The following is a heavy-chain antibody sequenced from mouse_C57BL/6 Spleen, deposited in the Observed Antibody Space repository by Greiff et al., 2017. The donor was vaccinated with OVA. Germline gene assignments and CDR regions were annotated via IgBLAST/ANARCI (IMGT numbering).Heavy chain of an antibody. V-gene: IGHV3-6*01. J-gene: IGHJ4*01. CDR3: ARDNAQGMDY. CDR2: ISYDGSN. CDR1: GYSITSGYY. Sequence: DVQLQESGPGLVKPSQSLSLTCSVTGYSITSGYYWNWIRQFPGNKLEWMGYISYDGSNNYNPSLKNRISITRDTSKNQFFLKLNSVTTEDTATYYCARDNAQGMDYWGQGTSVTVSS.